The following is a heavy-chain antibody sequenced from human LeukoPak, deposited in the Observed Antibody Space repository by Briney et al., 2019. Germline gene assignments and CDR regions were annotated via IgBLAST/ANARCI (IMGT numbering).Heavy chain of an antibody. CDR2: IIPIFGIA. Sequence: SVKVSCKASGGTFSSYAISWVRQAPGQGLEWMGRIIPIFGIANYAQKFKGRVTITADKSTSTAYMELSSLRSEDTAVYYCAIDCSSTSCYIATYFDYWGQGTLVTVSS. D-gene: IGHD2-2*02. V-gene: IGHV1-69*04. CDR3: AIDCSSTSCYIATYFDY. J-gene: IGHJ4*02. CDR1: GGTFSSYA.